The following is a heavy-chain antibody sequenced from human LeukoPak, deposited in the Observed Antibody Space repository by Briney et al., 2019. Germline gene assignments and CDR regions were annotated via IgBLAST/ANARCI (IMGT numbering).Heavy chain of an antibody. CDR3: SFSYYYDRLVAFDY. V-gene: IGHV3-49*03. D-gene: IGHD3-22*01. CDR1: GVTSGDYA. Sequence: GGTLRLSCTASGVTSGDYAISCCREAPGNGGERGGFIRSKAYGGTTEYAASVKGRFTMSRADSKSIAYLQMTSLKPEDTAVYYCSFSYYYDRLVAFDYWGQGTLVTVSS. CDR2: IRSKAYGGTT. J-gene: IGHJ4*02.